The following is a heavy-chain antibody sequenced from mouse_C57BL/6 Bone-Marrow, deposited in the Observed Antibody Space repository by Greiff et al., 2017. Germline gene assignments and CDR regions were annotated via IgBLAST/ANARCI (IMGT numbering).Heavy chain of an antibody. CDR3: ARQDYGSSYDYAMDY. CDR1: GFTFSDYG. D-gene: IGHD1-1*01. Sequence: EVKLMESGGGLVQPGGSLKLSCAASGFTFSDYGMAWVRQAPRKGPEWVAFISNLAYIIYYADTVTGRFTISRENAKNTLYLEMSSLRSEDTAMYYCARQDYGSSYDYAMDYWGQGTSVTVSS. CDR2: ISNLAYII. J-gene: IGHJ4*01. V-gene: IGHV5-15*01.